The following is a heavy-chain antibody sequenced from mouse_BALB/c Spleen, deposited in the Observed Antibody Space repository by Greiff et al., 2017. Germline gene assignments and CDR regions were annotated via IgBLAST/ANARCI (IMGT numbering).Heavy chain of an antibody. V-gene: IGHV5-9-3*01. J-gene: IGHJ2*01. Sequence: EVQLVESGGGLVKPGGSLKLSCAASGFTFSSYAMSWVRQTPEKRLEWVATISSGGSYTYYPDSVKGRFTISRDNAKNTLYLQMSSLRSEDTAMYYCARQRTEYYFDYWGQGTTLTVSS. CDR2: ISSGGSYT. CDR1: GFTFSSYA. CDR3: ARQRTEYYFDY.